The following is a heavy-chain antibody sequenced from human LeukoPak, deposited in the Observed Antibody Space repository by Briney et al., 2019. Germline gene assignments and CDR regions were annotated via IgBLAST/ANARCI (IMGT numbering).Heavy chain of an antibody. CDR2: IRYDGSNK. CDR3: AKELSSTSCSGY. D-gene: IGHD2-2*01. V-gene: IGHV3-30*02. J-gene: IGHJ4*02. CDR1: GFTFSSYG. Sequence: GGSLRLSCAASGFTFSSYGMHWVRQAPGKGLEWVAFIRYDGSNKYYADSVKGRFTISRDNSKNTLYLQMNSLRVEDTAVYYCAKELSSTSCSGYWGQGTLVTVSS.